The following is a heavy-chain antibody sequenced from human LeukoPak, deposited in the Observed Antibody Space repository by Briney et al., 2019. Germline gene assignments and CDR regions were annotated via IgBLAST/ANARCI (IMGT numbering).Heavy chain of an antibody. CDR1: GFTFSTYA. D-gene: IGHD6-19*01. J-gene: IGHJ4*02. CDR2: ISSKGDYT. CDR3: ARPSSSGWYAPFF. V-gene: IGHV3-64*01. Sequence: GGSLRLSCAASGFTFSTYAMHWVRQAPEKGLEYVAAISSKGDYTHYANSVKGRFTVSRDNSKNTLYLEMGSLRAEDMAVYYCARPSSSGWYAPFFWGQGTLVTVSS.